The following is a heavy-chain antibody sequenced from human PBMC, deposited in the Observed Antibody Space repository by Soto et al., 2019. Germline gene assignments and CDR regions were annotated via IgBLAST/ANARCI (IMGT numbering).Heavy chain of an antibody. D-gene: IGHD3-10*01. CDR2: ISPIRGIA. J-gene: IGHJ4*02. CDR1: GGTFSSDT. V-gene: IGHV1-69*08. Sequence: QVQLVQSGAEVKKPGSSVKVSCKASGGTFSSDTISWVRQAPGQGLEWMGRISPIRGIANYAQKFQGRVTSPADKSTSTAYMELCSMRSDDTAVYYGAREESYYGAGAVFDYWGQGTLVTVSS. CDR3: AREESYYGAGAVFDY.